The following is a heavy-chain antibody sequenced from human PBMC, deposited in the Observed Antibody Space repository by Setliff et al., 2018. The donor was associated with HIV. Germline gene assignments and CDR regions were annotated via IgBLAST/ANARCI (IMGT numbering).Heavy chain of an antibody. CDR3: ARGFSVYSSSDPLLNWLDP. Sequence: ASVKVSCKASGYTFTSYTLHWVRQAPGQRLEWMGWINAGNGNTKSSQKFQGRVTITRDTSASTAYMDLSSLRSEDTAVYYCARGFSVYSSSDPLLNWLDPWGQGTLVTVSS. J-gene: IGHJ5*02. CDR2: INAGNGNT. V-gene: IGHV1-3*01. CDR1: GYTFTSYT. D-gene: IGHD6-6*01.